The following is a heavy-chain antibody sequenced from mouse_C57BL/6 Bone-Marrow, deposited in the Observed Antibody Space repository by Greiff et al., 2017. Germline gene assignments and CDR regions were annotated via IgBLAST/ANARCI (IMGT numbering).Heavy chain of an antibody. J-gene: IGHJ2*01. Sequence: VQLQQPGAELVKPGASVKVSCKASGYTFTSYWMHWVKQRPGQGLEWIGRIHPSDSDTNYNQKFKGKATLTVDNSSSTAYMQLSSLTSEDSAVYYCAIGITTVVGDYWGQGTTLTVSS. D-gene: IGHD1-1*01. CDR1: GYTFTSYW. CDR2: IHPSDSDT. CDR3: AIGITTVVGDY. V-gene: IGHV1-74*01.